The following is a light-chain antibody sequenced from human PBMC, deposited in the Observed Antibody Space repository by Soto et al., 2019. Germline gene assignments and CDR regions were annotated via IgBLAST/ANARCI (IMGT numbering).Light chain of an antibody. V-gene: IGKV1-9*01. Sequence: IPLTQSPSFLSASVGDRVTITCRASQGISSYLAWYQQKPGKAPNLLIYAASTLQSGVPSRFSGSRSGTEFTLTISSLQPEDFATYYCQHRDTFGPGTKVDIK. CDR2: AAS. CDR1: QGISSY. CDR3: QHRDT. J-gene: IGKJ3*01.